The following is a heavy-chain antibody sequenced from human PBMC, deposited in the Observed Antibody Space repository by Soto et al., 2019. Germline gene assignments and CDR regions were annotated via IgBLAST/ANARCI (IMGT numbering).Heavy chain of an antibody. CDR1: GFTFSSYA. J-gene: IGHJ6*03. Sequence: PGGSLRLSCAASGFTFSSYAMSWVRQAPGKELEWVSAISGSGGSTYYADSVKGRFTISRDNSKNTLYLQMNSLRAEDTAVYYCAKDKVLRFLEWVHQGYYYYYYMDVWGKGTTVTVSS. V-gene: IGHV3-23*01. D-gene: IGHD3-3*01. CDR3: AKDKVLRFLEWVHQGYYYYYYMDV. CDR2: ISGSGGST.